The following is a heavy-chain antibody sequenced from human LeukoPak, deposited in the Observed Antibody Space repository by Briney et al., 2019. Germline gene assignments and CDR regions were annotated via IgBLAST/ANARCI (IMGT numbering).Heavy chain of an antibody. V-gene: IGHV3-7*01. CDR2: IKQDGSEK. D-gene: IGHD1-26*01. Sequence: GGSLRLSCAASGFTFSSYWMSWVRQAPGKGLEWVANIKQDGSEKYYVDSVKGRFTISRDNSKNTLYLQMNSLRAEDTAVYYCARGDEWELNPGGYWGQGTLVTVSS. CDR1: GFTFSSYW. CDR3: ARGDEWELNPGGY. J-gene: IGHJ4*02.